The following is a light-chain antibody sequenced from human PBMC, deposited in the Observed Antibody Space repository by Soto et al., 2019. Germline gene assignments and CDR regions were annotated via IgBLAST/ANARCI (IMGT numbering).Light chain of an antibody. CDR2: DTS. V-gene: IGKV3-11*01. J-gene: IGKJ4*01. CDR1: QSVSTY. Sequence: IVLTQSPATLSLSPGERATLSGRASQSVSTYFAWYQQKPGQATRLLIYDTSNRATGIPARFSGSGSGTDYSLTISSLEPEDFAVYYCHQRSHWPLPFGGGYKLEI. CDR3: HQRSHWPLP.